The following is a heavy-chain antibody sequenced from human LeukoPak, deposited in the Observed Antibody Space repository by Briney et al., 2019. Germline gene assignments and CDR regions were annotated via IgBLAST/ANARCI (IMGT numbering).Heavy chain of an antibody. J-gene: IGHJ4*02. D-gene: IGHD3-22*01. CDR1: GFTFSSYW. V-gene: IGHV3-7*01. Sequence: GGSLRLSCAASGFTFSSYWMSWVRQAPGKGLEWVANIKQDGSEKYYVDSVKGRFTISRDNAKNSLYLQMNSLRAEDTAVYYCAKDPGYYYDSSPDYWGQGTLVTVSS. CDR3: AKDPGYYYDSSPDY. CDR2: IKQDGSEK.